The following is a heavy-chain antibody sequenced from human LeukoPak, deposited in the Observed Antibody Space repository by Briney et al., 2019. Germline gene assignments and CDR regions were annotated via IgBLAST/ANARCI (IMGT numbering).Heavy chain of an antibody. D-gene: IGHD1-1*01. J-gene: IGHJ5*02. CDR2: LKQDVSHK. Sequence: GGSLRLSCADSGFTFSSYWMCWVRHAPGKGLEWVSHLKQDVSHKYYADSLKGRFTISRDNAKNSLYLQMNSLRAEDTAVYYCARHAQLAGLHPSGKRTLVTVSS. CDR3: ARHAQLAGLHP. V-gene: IGHV3-7*01. CDR1: GFTFSSYW.